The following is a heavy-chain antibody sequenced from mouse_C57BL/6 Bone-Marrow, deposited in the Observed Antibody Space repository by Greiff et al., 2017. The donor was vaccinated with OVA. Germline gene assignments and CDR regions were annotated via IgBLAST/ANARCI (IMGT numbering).Heavy chain of an antibody. J-gene: IGHJ2*01. D-gene: IGHD1-1*01. CDR3: ARDLYGSSLDY. CDR2: ISDGGSYT. V-gene: IGHV5-4*01. Sequence: EVKVVESGGGLVKPGGSLKLSCAASGFTFSSYAMSWVRQTPEKRLEWVATISDGGSYTYYPDNVKGRFTISRDNAKNNLYLQMSHLKSEDTAMYYCARDLYGSSLDYWGQGTTLTVSS. CDR1: GFTFSSYA.